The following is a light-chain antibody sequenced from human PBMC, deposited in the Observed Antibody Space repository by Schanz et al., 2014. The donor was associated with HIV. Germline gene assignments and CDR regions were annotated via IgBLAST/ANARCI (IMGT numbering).Light chain of an antibody. CDR1: SSNIGSNA. CDR3: ATWDDSLNGLV. CDR2: NTH. J-gene: IGLJ2*01. V-gene: IGLV1-44*01. Sequence: QSVLTQPPSASGTPGQSVTISCSGSSSNIGSNAANWHHQLPGTAPKLVNYNTHHRPSRVPDRFFGSKSGTSASLAISGLRSDDEAHYYCATWDDSLNGLVFSGGTKLPVL.